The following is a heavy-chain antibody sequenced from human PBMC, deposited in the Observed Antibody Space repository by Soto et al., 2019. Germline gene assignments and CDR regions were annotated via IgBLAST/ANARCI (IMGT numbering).Heavy chain of an antibody. CDR2: IVVGTGDT. J-gene: IGHJ5*02. Sequence: QMQLVQSGPEVKKPGTSVKVSSKASGFTFTSSSVQWVRQARGQGLEWIGWIVVGTGDTKYAQKFQERVTFDRDISTTTAYMEVSSLTSDDTAVYYCAADRGYLWGQGTLVTVSS. CDR3: AADRGYL. V-gene: IGHV1-58*01. CDR1: GFTFTSSS. D-gene: IGHD3-10*01.